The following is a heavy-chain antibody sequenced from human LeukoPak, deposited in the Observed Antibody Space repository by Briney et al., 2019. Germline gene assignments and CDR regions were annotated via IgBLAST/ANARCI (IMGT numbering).Heavy chain of an antibody. Sequence: GGSLRLSCAASGFTFSSYWMSWVRQAPGKGLEWVANIKQDGSEKYYVDSVKGRFTISRDNAKNSLYLQMNSLRAEDTALYYCARFRADSNYVSNYYYYYYMDVWGKGTTVTVSS. J-gene: IGHJ6*03. CDR3: ARFRADSNYVSNYYYYYYMDV. V-gene: IGHV3-7*03. CDR2: IKQDGSEK. CDR1: GFTFSSYW. D-gene: IGHD4-11*01.